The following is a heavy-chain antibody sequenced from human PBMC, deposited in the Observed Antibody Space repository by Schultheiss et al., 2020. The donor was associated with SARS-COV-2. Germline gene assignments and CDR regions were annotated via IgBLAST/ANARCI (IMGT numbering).Heavy chain of an antibody. Sequence: GESLKISCKGSGYSFTSYWIGWVRQMPGKGLEWMGRIDPSDSYTNYSPSFQGHVTISADKSISTAYLQWSSLKASDTAMYYCARRHDSGSGSYSMDVWGQGTTVTVSS. CDR1: GYSFTSYW. J-gene: IGHJ6*02. CDR2: IDPSDSYT. D-gene: IGHD3-10*01. V-gene: IGHV5-10-1*01. CDR3: ARRHDSGSGSYSMDV.